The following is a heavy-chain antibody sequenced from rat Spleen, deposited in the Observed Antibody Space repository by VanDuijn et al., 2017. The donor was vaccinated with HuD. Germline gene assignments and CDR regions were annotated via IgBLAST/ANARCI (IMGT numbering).Heavy chain of an antibody. V-gene: IGHV5-25*01. CDR1: GFTFSDYY. Sequence: EVQLVESGGGLVQPGRSMKLSCAASGFTFSDYYMAWVRQTPTKGLEWVASITNASGRTYYPDSVKGRFTISRDNAENTVYLQMNSLRSEDTATYYCVMDAWGQGASVTVSS. J-gene: IGHJ4*01. CDR2: ITNASGRT. CDR3: VMDA.